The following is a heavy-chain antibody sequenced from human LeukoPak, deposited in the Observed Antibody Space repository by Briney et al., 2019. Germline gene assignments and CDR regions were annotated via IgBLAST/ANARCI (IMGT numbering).Heavy chain of an antibody. CDR1: GFAFNNYV. Sequence: GGSLRLSCAASGFAFNNYVMTWVRQAPGKGLDWFSAISTSYNTYYADSVKGRFTISRDSSKSTLYLQMTSLTADDTAVYYCAKGSGAARPYYLDYWGRGTLVTVSS. V-gene: IGHV3-23*01. J-gene: IGHJ4*02. CDR2: ISTSYNT. D-gene: IGHD6-6*01. CDR3: AKGSGAARPYYLDY.